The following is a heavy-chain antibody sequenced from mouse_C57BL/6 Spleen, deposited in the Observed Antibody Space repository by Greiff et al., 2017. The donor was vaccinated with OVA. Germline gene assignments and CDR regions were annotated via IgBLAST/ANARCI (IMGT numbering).Heavy chain of an antibody. CDR3: IIYYYGSSHWYFDV. V-gene: IGHV1-69*01. D-gene: IGHD1-1*01. CDR1: GYTFTSYW. Sequence: VKLQQPGAELVMPGASVKLSCKASGYTFTSYWMHWVKQRPGQGLEWIGEIDPSDSYTNYNQKFKGKSTLTVDKSSSTAYMQLSSLTSEDSAVYYCIIYYYGSSHWYFDVWGTGTTVTVSS. J-gene: IGHJ1*03. CDR2: IDPSDSYT.